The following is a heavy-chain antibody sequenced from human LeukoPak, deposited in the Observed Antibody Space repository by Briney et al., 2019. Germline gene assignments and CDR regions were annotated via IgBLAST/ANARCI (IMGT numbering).Heavy chain of an antibody. J-gene: IGHJ3*02. Sequence: GRSLRLSCAASGFTFSSYGMHWVRQAPGKGLEWVAVISYDGSNKYYADSVKGRFTISRDNSKNTLYLQMNSLRAEDTAVYYCAEDGRDYGDYAGDAFDIWGQGTMVTVSS. CDR1: GFTFSSYG. CDR3: AEDGRDYGDYAGDAFDI. V-gene: IGHV3-30*18. D-gene: IGHD4-17*01. CDR2: ISYDGSNK.